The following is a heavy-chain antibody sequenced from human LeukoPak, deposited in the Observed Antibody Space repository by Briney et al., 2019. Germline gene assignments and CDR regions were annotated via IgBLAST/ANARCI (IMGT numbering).Heavy chain of an antibody. Sequence: SGTLSLTCAVSGGSIFSSNWWSWVRQPPGKGLEWIGQIFHSGSTSYSPSLKSRVTISVDKSKNQFSLKLTSVTAADTAVYYCAREMESYYYGSGSLNWFDPWGQGTLVTVSS. J-gene: IGHJ5*02. V-gene: IGHV4-4*02. CDR3: AREMESYYYGSGSLNWFDP. CDR2: IFHSGST. CDR1: GGSIFSSNW. D-gene: IGHD3-10*01.